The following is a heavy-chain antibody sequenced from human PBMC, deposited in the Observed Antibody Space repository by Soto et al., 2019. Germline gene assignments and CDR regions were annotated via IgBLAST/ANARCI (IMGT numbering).Heavy chain of an antibody. V-gene: IGHV4-61*01. Sequence: SDTLSLTCTVSGDSVWSGSYYWSWIRQPPGKGLEWIGYIYYSGSTNYNPSLKSRVTISVDTSNNQFSLKLSSLTAADTAGYYCARTLKGNWFGPRGQRTLVTGSS. CDR2: IYYSGST. CDR3: ARTLKGNWFGP. J-gene: IGHJ5*01. CDR1: GDSVWSGSYY.